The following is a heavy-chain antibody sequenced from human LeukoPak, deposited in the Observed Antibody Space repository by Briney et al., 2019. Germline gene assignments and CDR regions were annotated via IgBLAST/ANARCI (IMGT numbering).Heavy chain of an antibody. V-gene: IGHV4-4*07. CDR2: IYTSGST. D-gene: IGHD6-6*01. J-gene: IGHJ4*02. Sequence: SETLSLTCTVSGXSINSYYWSWIRQPAGKGLEWIGRIYTSGSTDYHPSLKSRVTMSVDTSKHQFSLTLSSVTAADTAVYYCAKESHSSSSLFVYWGQGTLVTVSS. CDR3: AKESHSSSSLFVY. CDR1: GXSINSYY.